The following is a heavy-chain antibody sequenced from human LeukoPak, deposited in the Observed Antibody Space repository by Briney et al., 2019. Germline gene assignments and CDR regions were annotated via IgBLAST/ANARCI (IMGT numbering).Heavy chain of an antibody. J-gene: IGHJ5*02. CDR2: ISAYNGHT. V-gene: IGHV1-18*01. Sequence: ASVKVSCKASGYTFINYGIGWVRQAPGQGLEWMGWISAYNGHTNYAQKFQGRVTMTTDTSTSTAYVGLRSLRSDDTAIYYCARALYSDYYSYLNWFDPWGQGTLVTVSS. D-gene: IGHD5-12*01. CDR1: GYTFINYG. CDR3: ARALYSDYYSYLNWFDP.